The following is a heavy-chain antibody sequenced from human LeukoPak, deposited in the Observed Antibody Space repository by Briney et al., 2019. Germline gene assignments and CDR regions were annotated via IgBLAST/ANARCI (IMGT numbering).Heavy chain of an antibody. V-gene: IGHV4-39*01. D-gene: IGHD3-3*01. CDR3: ARSMDFWSGPLWSY. J-gene: IGHJ4*02. CDR1: GGSISSSSYY. Sequence: PSETLSLTCTVSGGSISSSSYYWGWIRQPPGKRLEWIGSIYYSGSTYYNPSLKSRVTISVDTSKNQFSLKLSSVTAADTAVYYCARSMDFWSGPLWSYWGQGTLVTVSS. CDR2: IYYSGST.